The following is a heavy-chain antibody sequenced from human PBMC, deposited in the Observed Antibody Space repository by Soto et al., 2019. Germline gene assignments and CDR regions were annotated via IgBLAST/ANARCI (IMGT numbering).Heavy chain of an antibody. V-gene: IGHV3-23*01. CDR2: ISANSANT. CDR1: RITLNIFA. J-gene: IGHJ4*02. D-gene: IGHD3-3*01. CDR3: AKDIGRSYGNGYYIDY. Sequence: HPGGSMRLACVASRITLNIFAMAWSRLAPGRGLEWVSSISANSANTFYADSVKGRFTISRDNTKRTVYLHMSGLSAEDTALYYCAKDIGRSYGNGYYIDYWGQGTLVTVSS.